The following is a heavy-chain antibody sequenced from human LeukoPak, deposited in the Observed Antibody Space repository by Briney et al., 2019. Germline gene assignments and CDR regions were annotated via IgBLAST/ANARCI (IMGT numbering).Heavy chain of an antibody. CDR1: GYTFTNYD. CDR2: MNPNSGTT. J-gene: IGHJ6*03. CDR3: ARGRSPGTSMEYYYYMDV. Sequence: ASVKVSCKASGYTFTNYDINWVRQATGQGLEWMGWMNPNSGTTGYAQKFLGRVTITRNTSISTTYMELSSLRSEDTAVYYCARGRSPGTSMEYYYYMDVWGKGTTVTGFS. D-gene: IGHD1-1*01. V-gene: IGHV1-8*03.